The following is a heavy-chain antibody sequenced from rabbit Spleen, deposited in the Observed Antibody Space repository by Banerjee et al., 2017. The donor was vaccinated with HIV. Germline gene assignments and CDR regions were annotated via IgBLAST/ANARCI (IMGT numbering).Heavy chain of an antibody. Sequence: QSLEESGGDLVKPGASLTLTCTASGVSFNFNNYLCWVSQAPGKGLEWIGCVDVGSSGFTYFASWAKGRFTISKTSSTTVTLQMTSLTAADTATYFCARDAATSFSSYGMDLWGPGTLVTVS. CDR3: ARDAATSFSSYGMDL. V-gene: IGHV1S40*01. CDR1: GVSFNFNNY. D-gene: IGHD8-1*01. CDR2: VDVGSSGFT. J-gene: IGHJ6*01.